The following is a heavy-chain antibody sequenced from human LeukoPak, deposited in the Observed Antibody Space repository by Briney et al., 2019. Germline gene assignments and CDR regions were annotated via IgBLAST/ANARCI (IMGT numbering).Heavy chain of an antibody. Sequence: GRSLRLSCAASGFTFSNYDMHWVRQAPGKGLVWVSRINSDGSSTTYADSVKGRFTISRDNAKNTLYLQMNSLRVEDTAVYYCARDQGGAAPYWGQGTLVTVSS. J-gene: IGHJ4*02. CDR2: INSDGSST. CDR1: GFTFSNYD. D-gene: IGHD3-16*01. V-gene: IGHV3-74*01. CDR3: ARDQGGAAPY.